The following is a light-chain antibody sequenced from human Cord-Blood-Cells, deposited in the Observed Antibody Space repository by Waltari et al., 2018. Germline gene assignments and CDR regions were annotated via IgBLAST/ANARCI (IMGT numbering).Light chain of an antibody. CDR3: QQYYSTPPT. CDR1: QSVLYSSNNKNY. CDR2: WAS. Sequence: DIVMTQSPDSLAVSLGERDTINCKSSQSVLYSSNNKNYLAWYQQKPGQPPKLLIYWASTRESGVPDRCSGSGSGTDFTLTISSLQAEDVAVYYCQQYYSTPPTFGQGTKVEIK. V-gene: IGKV4-1*01. J-gene: IGKJ1*01.